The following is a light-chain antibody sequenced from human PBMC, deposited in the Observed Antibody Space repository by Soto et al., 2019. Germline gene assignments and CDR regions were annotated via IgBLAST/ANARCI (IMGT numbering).Light chain of an antibody. CDR3: QQLNSYPIT. V-gene: IGKV1-5*01. J-gene: IGKJ5*01. CDR1: QSISSW. CDR2: DAS. Sequence: DLQMPQSPSTLSASVGDRGTINCRASQSISSWLAWYQQKPGKAPKLLIYDASSLESGVPSRFSGSGSRTEFTLTISRLQPEDFATYYCQQLNSYPITFGQGTRLEIK.